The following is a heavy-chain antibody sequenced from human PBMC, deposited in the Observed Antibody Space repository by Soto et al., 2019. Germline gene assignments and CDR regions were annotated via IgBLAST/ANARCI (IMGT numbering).Heavy chain of an antibody. CDR3: FNVAFGY. CDR2: INQDGSEK. CDR1: GFTFSSYS. Sequence: HPGGSLRLSCAASGFTFSSYSMNWVRQAPGKGPEWVANINQDGSEKYCADSVKGRFTISRDNAKNSLYLQMDSLRVEDTALYYCFNVAFGYWGRGTLVTVSS. J-gene: IGHJ4*02. V-gene: IGHV3-7*01.